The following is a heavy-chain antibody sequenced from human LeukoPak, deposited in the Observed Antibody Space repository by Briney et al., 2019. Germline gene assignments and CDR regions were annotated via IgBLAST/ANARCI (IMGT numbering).Heavy chain of an antibody. Sequence: ASVKVSCKASGYTFTGYYMHWVRQAPGQGLEWMGWTNPNSGGTNYAQKFQGRVTMTRDTSISTAYMELSRLRSDDTAVYYCARGGPYYYGSGSYGTNFDYWGQGTLVTVSS. CDR2: TNPNSGGT. V-gene: IGHV1-2*02. D-gene: IGHD3-10*01. CDR3: ARGGPYYYGSGSYGTNFDY. J-gene: IGHJ4*02. CDR1: GYTFTGYY.